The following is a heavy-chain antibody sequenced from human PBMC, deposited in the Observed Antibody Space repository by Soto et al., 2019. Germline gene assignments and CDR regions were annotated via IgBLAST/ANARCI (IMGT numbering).Heavy chain of an antibody. V-gene: IGHV3-21*01. J-gene: IGHJ6*02. D-gene: IGHD2-15*01. CDR3: ARDLGGGDYYYYGMDV. CDR1: GFTFSSYS. Sequence: EVQLVESGGGLVKPGGSLRLSCAASGFTFSSYSMNWVRQAPGKGLEWVSSISSSSSYIYYADSVKGRFTISRDNAKNSLYLQMNSLRAEDTAVYYCARDLGGGDYYYYGMDVWGQGTTVTVSS. CDR2: ISSSSSYI.